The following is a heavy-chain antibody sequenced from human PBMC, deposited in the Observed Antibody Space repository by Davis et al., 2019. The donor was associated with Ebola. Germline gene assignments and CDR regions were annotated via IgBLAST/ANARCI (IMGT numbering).Heavy chain of an antibody. J-gene: IGHJ6*02. Sequence: SVKVSCKASGFTFTSSAVQWVRQARGQRLEWIGWIVVSSGNTNYAQKFQERVTITRDMSTSTAYMELSSLRSEDTAVYYCAAVGRSIAALPGGYYYYGMDVWGQGTTVTVSS. D-gene: IGHD6-6*01. CDR3: AAVGRSIAALPGGYYYYGMDV. CDR2: IVVSSGNT. V-gene: IGHV1-58*01. CDR1: GFTFTSSA.